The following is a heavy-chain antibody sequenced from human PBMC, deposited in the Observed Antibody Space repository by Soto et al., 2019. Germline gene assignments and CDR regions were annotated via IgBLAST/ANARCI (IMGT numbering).Heavy chain of an antibody. D-gene: IGHD3-10*01. CDR3: ARGGPEYYYGSGRRWGPGVERN. Sequence: PSETLSLTCAVYGGSFSGYYWSWIRQPPGKGLEWIGEINHSGSTNYNPSLKSRVTISVDTSKNQFSLKLSSVTAADTAVYYCARGGPEYYYGSGRRWGPGVERNWGQGTLVTVSS. J-gene: IGHJ4*02. CDR2: INHSGST. V-gene: IGHV4-34*01. CDR1: GGSFSGYY.